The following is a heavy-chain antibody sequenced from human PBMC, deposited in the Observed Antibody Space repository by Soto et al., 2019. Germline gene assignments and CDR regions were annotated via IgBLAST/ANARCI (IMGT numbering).Heavy chain of an antibody. CDR1: GFSLSNSGVG. J-gene: IGHJ2*01. CDR2: IYWDDDK. V-gene: IGHV2-5*02. D-gene: IGHD3-22*01. CDR3: AHSLSLQYYDSSGYYSPMYWNFDL. Sequence: QITLKESGPTLVKPTQTLTLTCTFSGFSLSNSGVGVGWIRQPPGKALEWLALIYWDDDKRYSPSLKSRLTITKDTSKNQVVLTMTNMDPVDTATYYCAHSLSLQYYDSSGYYSPMYWNFDLWGRGTLVTVSS.